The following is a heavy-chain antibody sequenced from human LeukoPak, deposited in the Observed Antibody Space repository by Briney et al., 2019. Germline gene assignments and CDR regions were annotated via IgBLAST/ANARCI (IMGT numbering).Heavy chain of an antibody. J-gene: IGHJ2*01. CDR2: INHSGST. CDR1: GGSFSGYY. D-gene: IGHD5-12*01. V-gene: IGHV4-34*01. CDR3: ARLRDIVATSYWYFDL. Sequence: TLSLTCAVYGGSFSGYYWSWIRQPPGKGLEWIGEINHSGSTNYNPSLKSRVTISVDTSKNQFSLKLSSVTAADTAVYYCARLRDIVATSYWYFDLWGRGTLVTVSS.